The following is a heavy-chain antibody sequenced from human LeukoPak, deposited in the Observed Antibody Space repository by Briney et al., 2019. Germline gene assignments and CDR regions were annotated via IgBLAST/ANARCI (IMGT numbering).Heavy chain of an antibody. Sequence: GGSLRLSCAASGFILSNYAMNWVRQAPGKGLEWVSALSYSGGTTYYADSVKGHFTISRDNSKNTVFLQMNSLRADDTAVYYCARGYCSGGSCYWFFYLWGRGTLVAVSS. CDR3: ARGYCSGGSCYWFFYL. CDR1: GFILSNYA. J-gene: IGHJ2*01. CDR2: LSYSGGTT. V-gene: IGHV3-23*01. D-gene: IGHD2-15*01.